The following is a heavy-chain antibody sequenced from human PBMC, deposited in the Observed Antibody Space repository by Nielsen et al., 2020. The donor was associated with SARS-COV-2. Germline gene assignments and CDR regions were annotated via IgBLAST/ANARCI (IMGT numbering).Heavy chain of an antibody. Sequence: VRQAPGKGLEWVAVIWYDGSNKYYADSVKGRFTISRDNSKNTLYLQMNSLRAEDTAVYYCAKLNGYNYRGNYFDYWGQGTLVTVSS. CDR2: IWYDGSNK. V-gene: IGHV3-33*06. D-gene: IGHD5-24*01. CDR3: AKLNGYNYRGNYFDY. J-gene: IGHJ4*02.